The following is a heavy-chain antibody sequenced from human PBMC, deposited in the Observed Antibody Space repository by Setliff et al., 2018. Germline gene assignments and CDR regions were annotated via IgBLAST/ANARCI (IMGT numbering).Heavy chain of an antibody. D-gene: IGHD3-22*01. CDR1: GDSISSTYH. Sequence: PSETLSLTCNVSGDSISSTYHWGWIRQSPGKGLEWIGTIYHSGNTYYNPSLNSRLTISVDTSKNQFSLRLTSVTAADTAVYYCARAHPSRMIVVVRAYYYFDYWGQGTLVTVSS. V-gene: IGHV4-38-2*02. CDR3: ARAHPSRMIVVVRAYYYFDY. CDR2: IYHSGNT. J-gene: IGHJ4*02.